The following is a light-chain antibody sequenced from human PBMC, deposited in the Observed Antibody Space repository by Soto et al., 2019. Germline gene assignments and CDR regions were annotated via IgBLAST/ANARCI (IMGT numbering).Light chain of an antibody. CDR2: EGS. CDR1: SSDVGSYNL. J-gene: IGLJ2*01. V-gene: IGLV2-23*01. Sequence: QSALTQPASVSGSAGQSITISCTGTSSDVGSYNLVSSYQHHPRKAPKLLIYEGSKRPSGVSNRFSGSKSGNTASLTISGLQAEDGADYYCCSYAGSSTVVFGGGTKLTVL. CDR3: CSYAGSSTVV.